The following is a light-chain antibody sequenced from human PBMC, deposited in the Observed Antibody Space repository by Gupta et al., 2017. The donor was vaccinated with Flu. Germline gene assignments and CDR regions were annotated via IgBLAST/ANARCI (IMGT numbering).Light chain of an antibody. Sequence: GDRVTITCRASQSISSFLNWYQQKPGTAPKLLVSVASSLQSGVPPRFRGSGSQTDFTLTISSRQPEDFATYFCQQSYSSPWTFGHGTKVEIK. CDR2: VAS. CDR1: QSISSF. V-gene: IGKV1-39*01. CDR3: QQSYSSPWT. J-gene: IGKJ1*01.